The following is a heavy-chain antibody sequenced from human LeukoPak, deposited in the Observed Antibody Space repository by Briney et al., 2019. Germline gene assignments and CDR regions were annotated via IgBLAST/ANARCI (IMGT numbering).Heavy chain of an antibody. J-gene: IGHJ4*02. CDR1: GDSISSSGDY. D-gene: IGHD3-10*01. CDR2: IYYSGRT. Sequence: SETLSLTCTVSGDSISSSGDYWGWIRQPPGKGLEWIASIYYSGRTYYNPSLTRRINISVDSSQNQFSLRLSSVTAADTAVYYCARRKYYTIENWGQGTLVTVSS. V-gene: IGHV4-39*01. CDR3: ARRKYYTIEN.